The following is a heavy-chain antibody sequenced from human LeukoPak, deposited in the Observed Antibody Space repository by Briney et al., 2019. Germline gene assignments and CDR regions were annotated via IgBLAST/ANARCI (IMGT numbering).Heavy chain of an antibody. CDR2: VYNSGDT. Sequence: LSETLSLTCTVSGGSTSSDYWSWIRQSPGEGLEWVGYVYNSGDTGKNPSLKSRVTILLDTPKNQCSLKLTSVSAADTAVYYCARLKLGAYFDLWGRGTLVTVSS. D-gene: IGHD3-16*01. V-gene: IGHV4-59*08. J-gene: IGHJ2*01. CDR1: GGSTSSDY. CDR3: ARLKLGAYFDL.